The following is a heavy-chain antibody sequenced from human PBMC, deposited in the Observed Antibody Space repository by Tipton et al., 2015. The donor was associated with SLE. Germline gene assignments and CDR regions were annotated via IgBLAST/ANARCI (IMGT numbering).Heavy chain of an antibody. CDR2: TYYMSKWYN. V-gene: IGHV6-1*01. CDR1: GDSVSSNSAA. CDR3: AGGFYYGSGTFSDFEY. Sequence: GLVKPSQTLSLTCAISGDSVSSNSAAWNWIRQSPSRGLEWLGRTYYMSKWYNDYAVSVKSRIIINPDTSKNQFSLQLTSVTPEDTAVYYCAGGFYYGSGTFSDFEYWGQGTLVTVSS. J-gene: IGHJ4*02. D-gene: IGHD3-10*01.